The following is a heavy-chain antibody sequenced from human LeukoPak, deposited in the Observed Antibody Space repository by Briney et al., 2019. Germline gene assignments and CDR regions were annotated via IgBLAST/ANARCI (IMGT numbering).Heavy chain of an antibody. CDR2: IYNRGGT. J-gene: IGHJ4*02. CDR1: GGSISSYY. D-gene: IGHD2-2*01. V-gene: IGHV4-4*07. Sequence: SETLSLTCTVSGGSISSYYWTWIRQPAGRGLEWIGRIYNRGGTDYSPSLKSRITISLDTSKNQFSLKLNSMTAADTAVYYCARNAPEGLDYWGQGTLVTVSS. CDR3: ARNAPEGLDY.